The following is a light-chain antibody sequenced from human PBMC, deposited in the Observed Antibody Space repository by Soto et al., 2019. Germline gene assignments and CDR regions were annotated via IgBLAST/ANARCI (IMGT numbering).Light chain of an antibody. CDR1: QSVSSD. CDR3: HHYNDWTPNQCT. J-gene: IGKJ2*02. Sequence: EIVMTQSPATLSVSPGERATLSCRASQSVSSDLAWYQQRPGQAPRLLIYGASTRATGVPARFSGSGSGTEFTLTISSMQYEAFAVYSCHHYNDWTPNQCTFGQGTKLEIK. CDR2: GAS. V-gene: IGKV3-15*01.